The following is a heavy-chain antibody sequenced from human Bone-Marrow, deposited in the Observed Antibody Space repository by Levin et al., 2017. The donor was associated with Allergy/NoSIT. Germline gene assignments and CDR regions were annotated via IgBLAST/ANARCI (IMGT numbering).Heavy chain of an antibody. CDR1: GFTFSSYG. J-gene: IGHJ6*02. CDR2: ISYDGSNK. V-gene: IGHV3-30*03. D-gene: IGHD2-2*02. Sequence: GGSLRLSCAASGFTFSSYGMHWVRQAPGKGLEWVAVISYDGSNKYYADSVKGRFTISRDNSKNTLYLQMNSLRAEDTAVYYCALIVVVPAAIMRKVGMDVWGQGTTVTVSS. CDR3: ALIVVVPAAIMRKVGMDV.